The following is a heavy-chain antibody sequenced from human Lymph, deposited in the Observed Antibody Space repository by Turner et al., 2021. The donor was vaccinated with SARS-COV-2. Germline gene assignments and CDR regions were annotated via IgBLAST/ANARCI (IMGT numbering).Heavy chain of an antibody. CDR2: SVDSVSS. CDR3: ARENCGGDCYPDDYYGMDV. J-gene: IGHJ6*02. CDR1: GGSISSYY. V-gene: IGHV4-59*01. D-gene: IGHD2-21*02. Sequence: QVQLQESGPGLVKPSETLSLTGTVSGGSISSYYWSWIRQPPGKGLEWIAYSVDSVSSNDNPSLKSRVTISVDTSKNQFSLKLSSVTAADTAMYYCARENCGGDCYPDDYYGMDVWGQGTTVTVSS.